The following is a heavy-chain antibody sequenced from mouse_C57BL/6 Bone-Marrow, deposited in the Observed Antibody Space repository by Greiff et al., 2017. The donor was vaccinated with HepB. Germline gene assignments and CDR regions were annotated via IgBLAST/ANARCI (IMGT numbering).Heavy chain of an antibody. CDR3: ASRAYDGYYVWFAY. CDR2: INPNNGGT. V-gene: IGHV1-18*01. CDR1: GYTFTDYN. J-gene: IGHJ3*01. D-gene: IGHD2-3*01. Sequence: EVQLQESGPELVKPGASVKIPCKASGYTFTDYNMDWVKQSHGKSLEWIGDINPNNGGTIYNQKFKGKATLTVDKSSSTAYMELRSLTSEDTAVYYCASRAYDGYYVWFAYWGQGTLVTVSA.